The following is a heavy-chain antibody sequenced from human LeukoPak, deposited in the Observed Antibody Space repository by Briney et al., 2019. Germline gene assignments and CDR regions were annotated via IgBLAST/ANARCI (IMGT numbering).Heavy chain of an antibody. V-gene: IGHV3-9*01. CDR1: GFTFDDYA. D-gene: IGHD5-24*01. J-gene: IGHJ4*02. CDR3: AKDGKVEMATITGGDFDY. CDR2: ISWNSGSI. Sequence: PGRSLRLSCAASGFTFDDYAMHWVRQAPGKGLEWVSGISWNSGSIGYADSVKGRFTISRDNAKNSLYLQMNSLRAEDTALYYCAKDGKVEMATITGGDFDYWGQGTLVTVSS.